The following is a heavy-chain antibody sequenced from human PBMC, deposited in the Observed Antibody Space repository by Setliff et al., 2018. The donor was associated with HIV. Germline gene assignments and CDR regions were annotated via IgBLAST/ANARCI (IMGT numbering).Heavy chain of an antibody. CDR3: TTASDSTNYDDGFDL. Sequence: GGSMRLSCAASGFTFSSYAMSWVRQAPGKGLEWVSVISGSAGSTYYADSVKGRFTISRDNSKNTLYLQMNSLRTEDTALYYCTTASDSTNYDDGFDLWGQGTMVTVSS. J-gene: IGHJ3*01. CDR2: ISGSAGST. V-gene: IGHV3-23*01. D-gene: IGHD4-4*01. CDR1: GFTFSSYA.